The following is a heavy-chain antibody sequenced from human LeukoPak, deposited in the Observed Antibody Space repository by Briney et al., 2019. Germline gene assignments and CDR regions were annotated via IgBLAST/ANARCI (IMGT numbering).Heavy chain of an antibody. J-gene: IGHJ6*02. D-gene: IGHD3-22*01. Sequence: SETLSLTCSVSGGSISSHYWSWIRQPPGKGLEWIGYIYYSGSTNYNPSLKSRVTISVDTSKNQFFLKLSSVTAADTAVYYCARDTYYYDSSGYSPFYYYYGMDVWGQGTTVTVSS. CDR3: ARDTYYYDSSGYSPFYYYYGMDV. CDR2: IYYSGST. CDR1: GGSISSHY. V-gene: IGHV4-59*11.